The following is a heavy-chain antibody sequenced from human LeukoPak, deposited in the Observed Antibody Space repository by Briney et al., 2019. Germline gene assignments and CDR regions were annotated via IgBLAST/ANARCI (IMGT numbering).Heavy chain of an antibody. V-gene: IGHV7-4-1*02. CDR2: INTNTGNP. CDR1: GYTFTSYA. D-gene: IGHD4-23*01. J-gene: IGHJ4*02. Sequence: GASVKVSCKASGYTFTSYAMNWVRQAPGQGLEWMGWINTNTGNPTYAQGFTGRFVFSLDTSVSTAYLQISSLKAEDTAVYYCARDPEGPDCGGNSPTDYWGQGTLVTVSS. CDR3: ARDPEGPDCGGNSPTDY.